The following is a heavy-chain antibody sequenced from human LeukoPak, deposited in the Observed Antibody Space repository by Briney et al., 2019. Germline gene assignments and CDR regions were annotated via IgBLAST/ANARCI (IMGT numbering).Heavy chain of an antibody. CDR2: IWYDGSNK. D-gene: IGHD1-26*01. V-gene: IGHV3-33*08. CDR3: ARAPTSGSYYMDY. J-gene: IGHJ4*02. Sequence: TGGSLRLSCAASGFTFSSYGMHWVRQAPGKGLEWVAVIWYDGSNKYYADSVKGRFTISRDNSKNTLYLQMNSLRAEDTAVYYCARAPTSGSYYMDYWGQGTLVTVSS. CDR1: GFTFSSYG.